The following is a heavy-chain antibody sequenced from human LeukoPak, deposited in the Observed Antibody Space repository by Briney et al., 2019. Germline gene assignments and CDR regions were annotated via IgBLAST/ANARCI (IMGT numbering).Heavy chain of an antibody. CDR1: GGTFSSYA. Sequence: SVKVSCKASGGTFSSYAISWVRQAPGQWLEWMGRIIPILGIANYAQKFQGRVTITADKSTSTAYMELSSLRSEDTAVYYCAREVVSDSDAFDIWGQGTMVTVSS. J-gene: IGHJ3*02. CDR3: AREVVSDSDAFDI. V-gene: IGHV1-69*04. CDR2: IIPILGIA. D-gene: IGHD2-21*02.